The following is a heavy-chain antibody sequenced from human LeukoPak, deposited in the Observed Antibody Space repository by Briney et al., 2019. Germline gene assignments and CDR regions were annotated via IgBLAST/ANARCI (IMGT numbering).Heavy chain of an antibody. CDR2: IYHSGDT. CDR3: ARDSSSWGYDY. D-gene: IGHD6-13*01. V-gene: IGHV4-38-2*02. J-gene: IGHJ4*02. Sequence: PSETLSLTCTVSGYSISTGYYWGWIRQPPGKGLEWIGSIYHSGDTFYNPSLNSRVTISVDTSKNQFSLNLRSVTAADTAVYYCARDSSSWGYDYWGQGTLVTVSS. CDR1: GYSISTGYY.